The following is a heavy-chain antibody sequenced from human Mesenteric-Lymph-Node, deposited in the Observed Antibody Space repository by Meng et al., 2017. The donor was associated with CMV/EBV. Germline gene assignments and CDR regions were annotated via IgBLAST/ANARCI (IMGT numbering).Heavy chain of an antibody. Sequence: CTGSGGSVSSSSYYWSWIRQPPGKGLEWIGYIYYSGSTNYNPSLKSRVTISVDTSKNQFSLKLSSVTAADTAVYYCARRGYARPFDYWGQGTLVTVSS. CDR3: ARRGYARPFDY. V-gene: IGHV4-61*01. J-gene: IGHJ4*02. CDR2: IYYSGST. D-gene: IGHD5-18*01. CDR1: GGSVSSSSYY.